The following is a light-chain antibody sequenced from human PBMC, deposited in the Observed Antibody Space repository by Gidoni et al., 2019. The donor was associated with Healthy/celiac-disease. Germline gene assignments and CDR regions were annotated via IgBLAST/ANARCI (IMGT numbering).Light chain of an antibody. CDR1: QSVSSSY. CDR3: QQYGSSLSIT. J-gene: IGKJ5*01. CDR2: GAS. V-gene: IGKV3-20*01. Sequence: EIVLTQSPGTLSLSPGERASQSVSSSYLAWYQQKPGQAPRLLIYGASSRATGIPDRFSGSGSGTDFTLTISRLEPEDFAVYYCQQYGSSLSITFGQGTRLEIK.